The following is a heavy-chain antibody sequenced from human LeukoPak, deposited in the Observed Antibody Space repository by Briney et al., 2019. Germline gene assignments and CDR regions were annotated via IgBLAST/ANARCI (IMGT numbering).Heavy chain of an antibody. CDR3: TTILFY. D-gene: IGHD2/OR15-2a*01. Sequence: GGSLRLSCAASGFTFSSYAMSWVRQAPGKGLEWVSAISGSGGSTYYADSVKGRFTISRDDSKNTAYLQMNSLKTEDTAVYYCTTILFYWGQGTLVTVSS. J-gene: IGHJ4*02. CDR1: GFTFSSYA. CDR2: ISGSGGST. V-gene: IGHV3-23*01.